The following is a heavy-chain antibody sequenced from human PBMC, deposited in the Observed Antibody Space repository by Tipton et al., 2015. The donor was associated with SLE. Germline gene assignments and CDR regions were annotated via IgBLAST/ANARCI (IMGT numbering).Heavy chain of an antibody. CDR3: ARGGGIQLWFEYYFDY. V-gene: IGHV4-61*02. CDR1: GDSISSSIYY. J-gene: IGHJ4*02. CDR2: IYTTGST. Sequence: TLSLTCTVSGDSISSSIYYWSWIRQPAGKGLEWIGRIYTTGSTNYNPSLKSRVTISVDTSKNQLFLNLSSVTAADTAVYYCARGGGIQLWFEYYFDYWGQGTLVTVSS. D-gene: IGHD3-10*01.